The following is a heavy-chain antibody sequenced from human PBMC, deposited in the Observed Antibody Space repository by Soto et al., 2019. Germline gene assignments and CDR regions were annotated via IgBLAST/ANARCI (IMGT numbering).Heavy chain of an antibody. CDR1: GGSVSSGSYY. CDR2: IYYSGST. D-gene: IGHD4-17*01. Sequence: QVQLQESGPGLVKPSETLSLTCTVSGGSVSSGSYYWSWIRQPPGKGLEWIGYIYYSGSTNYNPSLKSRVTISVDTSKNQFSLKLSSVPAADTAVYSCARGPDYGAYALGGIDYWGQGTLVTVSS. J-gene: IGHJ4*02. CDR3: ARGPDYGAYALGGIDY. V-gene: IGHV4-61*01.